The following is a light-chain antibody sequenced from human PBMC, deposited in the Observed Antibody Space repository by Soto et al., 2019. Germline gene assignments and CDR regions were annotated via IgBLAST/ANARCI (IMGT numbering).Light chain of an antibody. CDR2: NDN. Sequence: QSVLTQPPSASGTPGQTVTISCSGRSSNIGSNTVSWYQQLPGAAPTLLIYNDNERPSGVPDRFSGSKSGTSASLAISGLQAEDEADYYCAAWDETLIDVFGTGTKLTVL. CDR1: SSNIGSNT. CDR3: AAWDETLIDV. V-gene: IGLV1-44*01. J-gene: IGLJ1*01.